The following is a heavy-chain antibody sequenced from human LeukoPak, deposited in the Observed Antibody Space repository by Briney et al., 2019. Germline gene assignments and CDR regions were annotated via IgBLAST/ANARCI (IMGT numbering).Heavy chain of an antibody. D-gene: IGHD3-22*01. CDR2: INPVFVTP. V-gene: IGHV1-69*13. CDR3: ATDRDYYDTAGYYLFDC. J-gene: IGHJ4*02. CDR1: GGTFSNFA. Sequence: SVKVSCKASGGTFSNFAISWVRQAPGQGLEWMGGINPVFVTPNYAQKFQGRVTLTADESTSTAYMEMSSLRSEDTAVYYCATDRDYYDTAGYYLFDCWGQGTLVTVSS.